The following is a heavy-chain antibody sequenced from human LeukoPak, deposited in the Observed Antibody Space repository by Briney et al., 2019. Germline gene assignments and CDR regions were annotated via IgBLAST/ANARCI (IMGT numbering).Heavy chain of an antibody. CDR1: GGSISSSSYY. J-gene: IGHJ5*02. Sequence: KPSETLSLTCTVSGGSISSSSYYWGWIRQPPGKELEWIGSIYYSGSTYYNPSLKSRVTISVDTSKNQFSLKLSSVTAADTAVYYCARKFKYYDYVWGSYRYENWFDPWGQGTLVTVSS. CDR3: ARKFKYYDYVWGSYRYENWFDP. CDR2: IYYSGST. D-gene: IGHD3-16*02. V-gene: IGHV4-39*07.